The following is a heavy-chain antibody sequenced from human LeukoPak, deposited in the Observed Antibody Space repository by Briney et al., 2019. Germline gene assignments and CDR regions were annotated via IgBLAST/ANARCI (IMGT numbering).Heavy chain of an antibody. CDR2: ISSSGSTI. CDR3: ARDRGSCSSTSCYAPFDY. J-gene: IGHJ4*02. Sequence: GGSLRLSCAASGFTFSSYEMNWVRQAPGKGLEWVSYISSSGSTIYYADSVKGRFTISRDNAKNSLYLQMNSLRAEDTAVYYCARDRGSCSSTSCYAPFDYWGQGTLVIVSS. D-gene: IGHD2-2*01. V-gene: IGHV3-48*03. CDR1: GFTFSSYE.